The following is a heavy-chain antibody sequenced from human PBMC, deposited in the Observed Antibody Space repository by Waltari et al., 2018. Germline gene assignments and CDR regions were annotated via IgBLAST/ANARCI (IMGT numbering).Heavy chain of an antibody. CDR3: ARVLPVSSSSRYFDY. D-gene: IGHD6-6*01. J-gene: IGHJ4*02. Sequence: QVQLQEPGPGLVKPSETLSLTCNVSGGSISSDYWSWIRQPPGKGLEWIGYIYYSGSTNYNPSLKSRVTISVDTSKNQFSLKLSSVTAADTAVYYCARVLPVSSSSRYFDYWGQGTLVTVSS. V-gene: IGHV4-59*01. CDR1: GGSISSDY. CDR2: IYYSGST.